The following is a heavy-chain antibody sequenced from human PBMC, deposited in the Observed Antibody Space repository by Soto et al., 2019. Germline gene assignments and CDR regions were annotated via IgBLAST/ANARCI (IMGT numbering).Heavy chain of an antibody. D-gene: IGHD3-3*01. CDR2: IYSGGST. V-gene: IGHV3-53*01. CDR1: GFTVSSNY. Sequence: LRLSCAASGFTVSSNYMSWVRQAPGKGLEWVSVIYSGGSTYYADSVKGRFTISRDNSKNTLYLQMNSLRAEDTAVYYCARDRYYDFWSGPMGRLRTEPGWFDPWGQGTLVTVSS. CDR3: ARDRYYDFWSGPMGRLRTEPGWFDP. J-gene: IGHJ5*02.